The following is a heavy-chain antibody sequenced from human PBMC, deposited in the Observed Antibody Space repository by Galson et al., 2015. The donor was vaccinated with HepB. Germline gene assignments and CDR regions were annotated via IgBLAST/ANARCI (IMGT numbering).Heavy chain of an antibody. CDR2: IKSKTDGGTT. J-gene: IGHJ4*02. D-gene: IGHD3-22*01. CDR1: GFTFSNAW. V-gene: IGHV3-15*01. CDR3: TTDRYYYDSSGYHGFDY. Sequence: SLRLSCAASGFTFSNAWMSWVRQAPGKGLEWVGRIKSKTDGGTTDYAAPVKGRFTISRDDSKNTLYLQMNSLKTEDTAVYYCTTDRYYYDSSGYHGFDYWGQGTLVTVSS.